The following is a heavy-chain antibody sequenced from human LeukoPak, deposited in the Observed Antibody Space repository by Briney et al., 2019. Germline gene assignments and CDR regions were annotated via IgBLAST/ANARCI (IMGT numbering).Heavy chain of an antibody. CDR1: GYTFTGYY. J-gene: IGHJ5*02. Sequence: GASVKVSCKASGYTFTGYYMHWVRQAPGQGLEWMGWINPNSGGTNYAQKFQGRVTMTRDTSISTAYMELSRLRSDETAVYYCARGSLITIFRVDPSHNCFDPWGQGTLVTVSS. V-gene: IGHV1-2*02. CDR2: INPNSGGT. D-gene: IGHD3-3*01. CDR3: ARGSLITIFRVDPSHNCFDP.